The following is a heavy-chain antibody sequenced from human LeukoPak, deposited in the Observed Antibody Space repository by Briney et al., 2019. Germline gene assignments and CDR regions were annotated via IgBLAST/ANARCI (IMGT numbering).Heavy chain of an antibody. V-gene: IGHV3-30*18. CDR3: AKENSSGWSYWYFDL. Sequence: PGTSLRLSCAASGFSGLSSFNSYAMHWVRQAPGKGLEWVAVLWSAERNVFYADSVKGRLTISRDNSKNTMYLQMDSLRPEDTAVYFCAKENSSGWSYWYFDLWGRGTLVTVSS. D-gene: IGHD6-19*01. CDR2: LWSAERNV. CDR1: GFSGLSSFNSYA. J-gene: IGHJ2*01.